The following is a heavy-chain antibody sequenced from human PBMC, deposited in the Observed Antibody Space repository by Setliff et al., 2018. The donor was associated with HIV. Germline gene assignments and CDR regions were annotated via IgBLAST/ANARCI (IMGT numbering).Heavy chain of an antibody. D-gene: IGHD3-22*01. CDR1: GGSFSDYY. V-gene: IGHV4-34*01. CDR3: AREIPYSYGGRGHPL. J-gene: IGHJ4*02. Sequence: SETLSLTCALYGGSFSDYYWSWIRQPPGMGLEWIGEVNRGRRTNYNSSLKSRVTISIDTSRNQFSLTVSSGTAADTAVYYCAREIPYSYGGRGHPLWGQGTLVTVSS. CDR2: VNRGRRT.